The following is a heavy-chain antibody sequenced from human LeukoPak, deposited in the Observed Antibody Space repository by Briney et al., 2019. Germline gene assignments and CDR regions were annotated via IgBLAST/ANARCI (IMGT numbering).Heavy chain of an antibody. Sequence: SETLSLTCTVSGXSISSYFWSWIRQPAGKGREWIGRIYTSGITNYNPSLKSRVTMSVDTSKNQFSLKLSSVTAADTAVYYCARDLGPDCSSTRCYALDVWGQGTTVTVSS. J-gene: IGHJ6*02. V-gene: IGHV4-4*07. CDR2: IYTSGIT. D-gene: IGHD2-2*01. CDR1: GXSISSYF. CDR3: ARDLGPDCSSTRCYALDV.